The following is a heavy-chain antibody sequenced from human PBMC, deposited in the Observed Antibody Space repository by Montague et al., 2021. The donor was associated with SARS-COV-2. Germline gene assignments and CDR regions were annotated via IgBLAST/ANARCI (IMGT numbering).Heavy chain of an antibody. V-gene: IGHV4-4*07. CDR1: GGSISSYY. J-gene: IGHJ4*02. CDR3: ARVGAYGDYPTPPTFDY. CDR2: IYSSGST. Sequence: SETLSLTCTVSGGSISSYYWSWIRQPAGKGLEWIGRIYSSGSTNYNPSLKSRVTISVDTSKNQFSLKLSSVTAADTAVYYCARVGAYGDYPTPPTFDYWGQGTLVTVSS. D-gene: IGHD4-17*01.